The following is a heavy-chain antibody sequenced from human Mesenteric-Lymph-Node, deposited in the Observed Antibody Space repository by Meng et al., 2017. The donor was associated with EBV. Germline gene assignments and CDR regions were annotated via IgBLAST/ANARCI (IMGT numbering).Heavy chain of an antibody. CDR1: GYTFTSNL. D-gene: IGHD3-22*01. J-gene: IGHJ4*02. CDR2: INPSGGST. CDR3: AREEDSSGYYFDY. Sequence: VQLVQSGAEVKKPWASGKLSCKSTGYTFTSNLMPWVRQAPGQGLEWMGIINPSGGSTTYAQKFQGRVAMTRDTSTSTDYMELSSLRSEDTAVYYCAREEDSSGYYFDYWGQGTLVTVSS. V-gene: IGHV1-46*01.